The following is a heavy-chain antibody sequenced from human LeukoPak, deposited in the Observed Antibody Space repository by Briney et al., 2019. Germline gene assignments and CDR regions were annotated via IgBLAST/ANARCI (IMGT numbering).Heavy chain of an antibody. D-gene: IGHD1-26*01. CDR2: IYYSGST. V-gene: IGHV4-39*07. CDR3: ARDLGKKGAEQN. Sequence: PSETLSLTCTVSGGSISSSSYYWGWIRQPPGKGLEWIGSIYYSGSTYYNPSLKSRVTISVDTSKNQFSLKLSSVTAADTAVYYCARDLGKKGAEQNWGQGTLVTVSP. CDR1: GGSISSSSYY. J-gene: IGHJ4*02.